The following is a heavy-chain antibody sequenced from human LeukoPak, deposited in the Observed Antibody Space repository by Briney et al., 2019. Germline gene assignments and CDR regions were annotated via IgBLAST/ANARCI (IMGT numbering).Heavy chain of an antibody. CDR3: AKDQHSWDAFDI. CDR1: GFTFSSYA. CDR2: IRYDGSNK. D-gene: IGHD6-13*01. V-gene: IGHV3-30*02. Sequence: GGSLRLSCAASGFTFSSYAMSWVRQAPGKGLEWVAFIRYDGSNKYYADSVKGRFTISRDNSKNTLYLQMNSLRAEDTAVYYCAKDQHSWDAFDIWGQGTMVTVSS. J-gene: IGHJ3*02.